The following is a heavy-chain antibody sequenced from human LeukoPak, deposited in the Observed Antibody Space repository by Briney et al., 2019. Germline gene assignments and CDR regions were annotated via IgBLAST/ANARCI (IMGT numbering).Heavy chain of an antibody. CDR3: ARAPGYDFGYDY. CDR1: GYTFTGYY. J-gene: IGHJ4*02. CDR2: MNPNSGNT. V-gene: IGHV1-8*02. D-gene: IGHD3-3*01. Sequence: ASVKVSCXASGYTFTGYYMHWVRQATGQGLEWMGWMNPNSGNTGYAQKFQGRVTMTRNTSISTAYMELSSLRSEDTAVYYCARAPGYDFGYDYWGQGTLVTVSS.